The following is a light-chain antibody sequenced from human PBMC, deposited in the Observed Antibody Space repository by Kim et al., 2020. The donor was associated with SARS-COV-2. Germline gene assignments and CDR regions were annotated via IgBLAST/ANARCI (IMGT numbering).Light chain of an antibody. Sequence: GQSMTISCTGTRSDVGGYNYVSWYQQHPGKAPKLMIYDVSKRPSGVSNRFSGSKSGNTASLTISGLQAEDEADYYCSSYTSSSTWVFGGGTQLTVL. CDR1: RSDVGGYNY. J-gene: IGLJ3*02. V-gene: IGLV2-14*04. CDR2: DVS. CDR3: SSYTSSSTWV.